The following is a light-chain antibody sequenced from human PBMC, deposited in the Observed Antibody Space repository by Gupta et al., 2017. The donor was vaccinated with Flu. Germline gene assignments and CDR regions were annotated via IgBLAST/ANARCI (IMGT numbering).Light chain of an antibody. V-gene: IGKV3-20*01. CDR1: QSVRSSY. CDR2: GAS. Sequence: IVLSQSPGTLPLSPGESATLSCRASQSVRSSYLAWYQQKPGQAPRLLIYGASNRATGIPDRFSGSGSGTDFTLTISRLEPEDVAVYYCQQYSNSPRTFGQGTKVEIK. J-gene: IGKJ1*01. CDR3: QQYSNSPRT.